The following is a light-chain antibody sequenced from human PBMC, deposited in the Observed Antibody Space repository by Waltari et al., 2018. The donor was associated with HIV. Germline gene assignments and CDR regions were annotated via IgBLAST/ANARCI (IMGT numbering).Light chain of an antibody. CDR1: ALPMQY. CDR3: QSADSSGTYWV. CDR2: KDT. V-gene: IGLV3-25*03. J-gene: IGLJ2*01. Sequence: SYELTQPPSVSVSPGQTARITCSGDALPMQYAYWYQQHPGQTPVVVIYKDTERSSGIPERFSGSSSGTTVTLTISGVQVEDEADYYCQSADSSGTYWVFGGGTKLTVL.